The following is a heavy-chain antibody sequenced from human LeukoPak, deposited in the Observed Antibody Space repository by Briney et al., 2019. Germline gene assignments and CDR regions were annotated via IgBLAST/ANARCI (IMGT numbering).Heavy chain of an antibody. V-gene: IGHV4-39*07. CDR3: ARGPRISLVRGALELDY. Sequence: SSETLSLTCTVSGGSISSSSYYWGWIRQPPGKGLEWIGSIYYSGSTYYNPSLKSRVTISVDTSKNQFSLKLSSVTAADTAVYYCARGPRISLVRGALELDYWGQGTLVTVSS. CDR2: IYYSGST. D-gene: IGHD3-10*01. J-gene: IGHJ4*02. CDR1: GGSISSSSYY.